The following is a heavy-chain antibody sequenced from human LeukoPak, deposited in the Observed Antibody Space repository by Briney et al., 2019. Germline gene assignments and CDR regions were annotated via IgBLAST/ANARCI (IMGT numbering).Heavy chain of an antibody. Sequence: ASVTLSFTGSGYTFTIYDINWVRQAPGPGLGWVGWMNPNSGGTGYSQKFQGRVIMTRNISISTAYMELSSLRSADTAVYYCARAVRVIVGATTRYYFDHWGQGTLVTVSS. D-gene: IGHD1-26*01. V-gene: IGHV1-8*02. CDR1: GYTFTIYD. CDR2: MNPNSGGT. CDR3: ARAVRVIVGATTRYYFDH. J-gene: IGHJ4*02.